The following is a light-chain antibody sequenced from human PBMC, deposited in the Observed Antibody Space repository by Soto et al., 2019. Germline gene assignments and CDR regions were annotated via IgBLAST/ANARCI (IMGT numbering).Light chain of an antibody. J-gene: IGKJ5*01. V-gene: IGKV3-20*01. CDR2: GAS. CDR1: QSVTSNY. CDR3: QQYGSSPPIT. Sequence: TQSASSVSASVGDRFTITCRSIQSVTSNYLAWHQQKPGQAPRLLIYGASNRATGIPDRFSGSGSGTDFTLTISRLEPEDFAVYYCQQYGSSPPITFGQGTRLEI.